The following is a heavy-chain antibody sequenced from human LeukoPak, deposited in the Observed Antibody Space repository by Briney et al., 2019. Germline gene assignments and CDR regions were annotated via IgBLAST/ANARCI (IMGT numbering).Heavy chain of an antibody. CDR2: IFGSGGSA. CDR1: GFAFGSYA. D-gene: IGHD2-15*01. Sequence: GGSLRLSCTASGFAFGSYAMYWVRQAPGKGLEWVSGIFGSGGSAHYADSVKGRFTISRDNSKNTVYLEMNSLGVEDTAVYYCAKTTVGYSSGRFPGWPADYWAREPWSPSPQ. V-gene: IGHV3-23*01. J-gene: IGHJ4*02. CDR3: AKTTVGYSSGRFPGWPADY.